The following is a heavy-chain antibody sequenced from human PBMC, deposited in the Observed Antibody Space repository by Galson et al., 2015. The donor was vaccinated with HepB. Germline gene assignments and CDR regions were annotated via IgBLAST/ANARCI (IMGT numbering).Heavy chain of an antibody. Sequence: SLRLSCAASGFSFSTHAMSWVRQAPGKGLEWVSGISDSGGRTDYADFVKGRFTISSDNSKNTLNLQMNTLRAEDTAVYYCAKSSGSAYDYWGQGTLVTVSS. D-gene: IGHD3-10*01. CDR2: ISDSGGRT. CDR1: GFSFSTHA. CDR3: AKSSGSAYDY. V-gene: IGHV3-23*01. J-gene: IGHJ4*02.